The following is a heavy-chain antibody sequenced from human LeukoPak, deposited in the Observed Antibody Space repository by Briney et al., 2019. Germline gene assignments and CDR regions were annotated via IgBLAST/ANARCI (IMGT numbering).Heavy chain of an antibody. CDR2: IYTSGST. D-gene: IGHD3-9*01. J-gene: IGHJ6*03. CDR1: GGSISSYY. V-gene: IGHV4-4*07. CDR3: ARGNYDILTGYYYYYMDV. Sequence: PSETLSLTCTVPGGSISSYYWSWIRQPAGKGLEWIGRIYTSGSTNYNPSLKSRVTMSVDTSKNQFSLKLSSVTAADTAVYYCARGNYDILTGYYYYYMDVWGKGTTVTISS.